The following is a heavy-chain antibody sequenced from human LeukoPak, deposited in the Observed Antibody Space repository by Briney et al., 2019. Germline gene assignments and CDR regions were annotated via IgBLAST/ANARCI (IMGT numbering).Heavy chain of an antibody. V-gene: IGHV3-7*01. CDR3: ARDQGWGRIDY. Sequence: PGGSLRLSCAASGFTFTSYWMTWVRQAPGKGLEWVANINEDGGGRYYVDSVKGRFTISRDNAKNSVHLQMNSLRAEDTAVYYCARDQGWGRIDYWGQGTLVTVSS. CDR2: INEDGGGR. D-gene: IGHD2-15*01. CDR1: GFTFTSYW. J-gene: IGHJ4*02.